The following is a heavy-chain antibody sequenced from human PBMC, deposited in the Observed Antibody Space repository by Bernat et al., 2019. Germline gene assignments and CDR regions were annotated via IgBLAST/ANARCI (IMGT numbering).Heavy chain of an antibody. CDR1: GGTFSSYA. Sequence: QVQLVQSGAEVKKPGSSVKVSCKASGGTFSSYAISWVRQAPGQGLEWMGGIIPIFGTANYAQKFQSRVTITADKSTSTAYMELSSLRSEDTAVYYCARGELVDATDKHDCYYYCDMDVWGQGTTVTVSS. D-gene: IGHD6-6*01. J-gene: IGHJ6*02. V-gene: IGHV1-69*06. CDR3: ARGELVDATDKHDCYYYCDMDV. CDR2: IIPIFGTA.